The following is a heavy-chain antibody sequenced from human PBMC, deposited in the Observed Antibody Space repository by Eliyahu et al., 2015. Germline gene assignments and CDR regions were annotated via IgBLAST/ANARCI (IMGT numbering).Heavy chain of an antibody. CDR3: ALEDRFSNWFDP. D-gene: IGHD3-3*01. Sequence: QVQLQESGPGLVRPSETLSLTCTVXGXSXSTYYWXWIRQSPGKGLEWIGYIYYTGTTTYSPSLGSRITISLDTSKNQFSLKLTSMTAADTAVYFCALEDRFSNWFDPWGQGTLVTVSS. V-gene: IGHV4-59*01. J-gene: IGHJ5*02. CDR2: IYYTGTT. CDR1: GXSXSTYY.